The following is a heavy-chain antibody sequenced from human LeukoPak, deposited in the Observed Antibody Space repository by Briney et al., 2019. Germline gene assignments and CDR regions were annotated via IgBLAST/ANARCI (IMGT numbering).Heavy chain of an antibody. CDR3: ARGGGTTGYYYYGMDV. V-gene: IGHV1-18*01. CDR1: GYTFTSCG. D-gene: IGHD1-7*01. J-gene: IGHJ6*02. CDR2: ISAYNGNT. Sequence: ASVKVSCKASGYTFTSCGIRWVRQAPGQGLEWMGWISAYNGNTNYAQKLQGRVTMTTDTSTSTAYMELRSLRSDDTAVYYCARGGGTTGYYYYGMDVWGQGTTVTVSS.